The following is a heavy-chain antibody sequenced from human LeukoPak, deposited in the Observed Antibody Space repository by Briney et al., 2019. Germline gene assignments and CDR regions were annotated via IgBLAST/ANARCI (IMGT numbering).Heavy chain of an antibody. CDR3: ARRLYDSSGYYPDY. CDR1: GGSISSNNW. CDR2: IYHSGST. J-gene: IGHJ4*02. D-gene: IGHD3-22*01. V-gene: IGHV4-4*02. Sequence: SETLSLTCAVSGGSISSNNWWWSWVRQPPGKGLEWIGEIYHSGSTNYNPSLKSRVTISVDKSNNQFSLKLSSVTAADTAIYYCARRLYDSSGYYPDYWGQGTLVTVSS.